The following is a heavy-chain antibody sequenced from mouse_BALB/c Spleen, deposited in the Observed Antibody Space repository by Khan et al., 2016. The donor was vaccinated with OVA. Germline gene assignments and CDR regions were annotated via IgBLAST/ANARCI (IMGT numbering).Heavy chain of an antibody. CDR2: ISYSGSA. D-gene: IGHD1-1*01. V-gene: IGHV3-2*02. J-gene: IGHJ1*01. CDR3: ARRYYYGHWYFDV. CDR1: GYSITSDYA. Sequence: EVQLQESGPGLVKPSQSLSLTCTVTGYSITSDYAWNWIRQFPGNKLEWMGYISYSGSANYNPSLKSRISITRETSENQFFLQLHSVTTEDSATYYCARRYYYGHWYFDVWGAGTTVTVSS.